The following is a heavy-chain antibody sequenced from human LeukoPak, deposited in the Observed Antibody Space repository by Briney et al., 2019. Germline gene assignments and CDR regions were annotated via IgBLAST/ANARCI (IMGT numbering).Heavy chain of an antibody. J-gene: IGHJ4*02. CDR3: ARGYSGYDPTYFDY. CDR2: MYYSGST. Sequence: PSETLSLTCTVSGGSISGYYGSWIRQPPGKGLEWIGYMYYSGSTKYNPSLKSRVTVSVDTSKNQFSLKLTSATAADTAVYYCARGYSGYDPTYFDYWGQGNLVTVSS. CDR1: GGSISGYY. D-gene: IGHD5-12*01. V-gene: IGHV4-59*01.